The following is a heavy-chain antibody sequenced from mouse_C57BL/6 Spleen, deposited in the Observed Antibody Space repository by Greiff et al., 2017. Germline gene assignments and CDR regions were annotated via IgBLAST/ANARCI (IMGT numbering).Heavy chain of an antibody. V-gene: IGHV1-15*01. CDR3: TRRGAIYDGPLGWYFDV. CDR1: GYTFTDYE. CDR2: IDPETGGT. J-gene: IGHJ1*03. D-gene: IGHD2-3*01. Sequence: QVQLQQSGAELVRPGASVTLSCKASGYTFTDYEMHWVKQTPVHGLEWIGAIDPETGGTAYNQKFKGKAILTADKSSSTAYMELRSLTSEDSAVYYCTRRGAIYDGPLGWYFDVWGTGTTVTVSS.